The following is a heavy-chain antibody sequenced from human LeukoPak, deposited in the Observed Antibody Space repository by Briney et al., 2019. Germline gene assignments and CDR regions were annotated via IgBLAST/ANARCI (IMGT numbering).Heavy chain of an antibody. V-gene: IGHV3-30*02. D-gene: IGHD2-2*01. CDR1: GFTFSSYG. Sequence: GGSLRLSCAASGFTFSSYGMHWVRQAPGKGLEWVAFIRYDGSNKYYADSVKGRFTISRDNSKNTLYLQMNSLRAEDTAVYYCAKDGGIGDIVVVPAAIDYWGQGTLVTVSS. J-gene: IGHJ4*02. CDR2: IRYDGSNK. CDR3: AKDGGIGDIVVVPAAIDY.